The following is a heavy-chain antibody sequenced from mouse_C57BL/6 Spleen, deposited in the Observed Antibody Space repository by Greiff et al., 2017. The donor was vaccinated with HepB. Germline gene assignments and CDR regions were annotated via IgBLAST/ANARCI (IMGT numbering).Heavy chain of an antibody. CDR2: ISYDGSN. Sequence: EESGPGLVKPSQSLSLTCSVTGYSITSGYYWNWIRQFPGNKLEWMGYISYDGSNNYNPSLKNRISITRDTSKNQFFLKLNSVTTEDTATYYCARGGSNYLFAYWGQGTLVTVSA. D-gene: IGHD2-5*01. CDR3: ARGGSNYLFAY. CDR1: GYSITSGYY. J-gene: IGHJ3*01. V-gene: IGHV3-6*01.